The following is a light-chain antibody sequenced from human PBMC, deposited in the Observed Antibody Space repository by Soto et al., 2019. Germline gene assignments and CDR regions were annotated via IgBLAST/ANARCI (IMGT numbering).Light chain of an antibody. Sequence: QSVLTQPPSVSGAPGQRVTISCTGSSSNIGAGYDVHWYQRLPGTAPKVLIYNNNNRPSGVPDRFSGSKSGTSASLAITGLQAEDEADYYCQSYDSSLSGSYVFGTGTKGTVL. CDR1: SSNIGAGYD. CDR3: QSYDSSLSGSYV. V-gene: IGLV1-40*01. J-gene: IGLJ1*01. CDR2: NNN.